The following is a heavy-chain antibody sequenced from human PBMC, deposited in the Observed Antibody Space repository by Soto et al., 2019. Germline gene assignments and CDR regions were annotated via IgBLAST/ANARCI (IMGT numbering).Heavy chain of an antibody. CDR2: ISYDGSNK. J-gene: IGHJ6*02. Sequence: QVQLVESGGGVVQHGRSLRLSCAASGFTFSSYGMHWVRQAPGKGLEWVAVISYDGSNKYYADSVKGRFTISRDNSKNTLYLQMNSLRAEDTAVYYCARDSDYYYGMDVWGQGTTVTVSS. CDR3: ARDSDYYYGMDV. CDR1: GFTFSSYG. V-gene: IGHV3-30*03.